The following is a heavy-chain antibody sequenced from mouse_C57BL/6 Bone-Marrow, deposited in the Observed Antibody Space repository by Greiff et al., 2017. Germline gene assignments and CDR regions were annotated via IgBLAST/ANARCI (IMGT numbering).Heavy chain of an antibody. V-gene: IGHV1-18*01. CDR1: GYTFTDYN. J-gene: IGHJ3*01. CDR2: INPNNGGT. D-gene: IGHD4-1*01. CDR3: ARLGPFAY. Sequence: EVQRVESGPELVKPGASVKIPCKASGYTFTDYNMDWVKQSHGKSLEWIGDINPNNGGTIYNQKFKGKATLTVDKSSSTAYMELRSLTSEDTAVYYCARLGPFAYWGQGTLVTVSA.